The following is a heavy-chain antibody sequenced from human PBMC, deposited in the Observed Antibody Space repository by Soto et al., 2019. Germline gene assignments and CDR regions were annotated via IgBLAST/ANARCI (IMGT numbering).Heavy chain of an antibody. D-gene: IGHD2-15*01. CDR1: GYSFTTYW. J-gene: IGHJ4*02. Sequence: GESLKISCEGSGYSFTTYWIGWVRQMPGKGLEWMGIIYGGDSDTRYIPSFHGQVTISADKSISTAYMQWSSLKASDTAMYYCARLRYCSGGTCYADYWGQGTLVTVSS. CDR3: ARLRYCSGGTCYADY. V-gene: IGHV5-51*01. CDR2: IYGGDSDT.